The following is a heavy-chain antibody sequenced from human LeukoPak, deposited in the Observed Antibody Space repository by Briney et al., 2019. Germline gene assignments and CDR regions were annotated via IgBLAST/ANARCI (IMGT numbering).Heavy chain of an antibody. D-gene: IGHD2-2*01. V-gene: IGHV4-34*01. CDR1: GGSFSGYY. J-gene: IGHJ4*02. CDR2: INHSGST. Sequence: PSETLSLTCAVYGGSFSGYYWSWIRQPPGKGLEWIGEINHSGSTNYNPSLKSRVTISVDTSKNQFSLKLSSVTAADTAVYYCARGKSRLSSSTSCHFDYWGQGTLVTVPS. CDR3: ARGKSRLSSSTSCHFDY.